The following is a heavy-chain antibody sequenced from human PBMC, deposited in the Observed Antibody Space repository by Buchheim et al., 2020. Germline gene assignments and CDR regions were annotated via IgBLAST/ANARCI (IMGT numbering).Heavy chain of an antibody. CDR3: ATDSLPIRLGLSSGDY. V-gene: IGHV1-46*01. J-gene: IGHJ4*02. Sequence: QVQLVQSGAEVKKPGASVKVSCKASGYTFTNYYMHGVRQAPGKGLEWMGIINPSGGTTSYAQKFQGRVTMTRDTITSTVYMELSSRRSDDTAVYYCATDSLPIRLGLSSGDYWGQGTL. CDR2: INPSGGTT. CDR1: GYTFTNYY. D-gene: IGHD3-16*01.